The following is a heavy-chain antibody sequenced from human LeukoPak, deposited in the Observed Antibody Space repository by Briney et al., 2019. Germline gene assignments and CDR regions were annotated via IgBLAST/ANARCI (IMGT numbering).Heavy chain of an antibody. CDR3: AKRRHDYGDYYQMDV. J-gene: IGHJ6*03. V-gene: IGHV3-23*01. CDR1: GFTFNTYG. D-gene: IGHD4-17*01. CDR2: ISGSGGAT. Sequence: GGTLRLSCAASGFTFNTYGMSWVRQAPGKGLEWVSGISGSGGATYYADSVKGRFTISRDNSKNTLYLQMNSLRADDTAVYYCAKRRHDYGDYYQMDVWGKGTTVTVSS.